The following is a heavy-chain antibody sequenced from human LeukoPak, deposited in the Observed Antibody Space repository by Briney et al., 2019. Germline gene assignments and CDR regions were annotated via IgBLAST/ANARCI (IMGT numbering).Heavy chain of an antibody. J-gene: IGHJ3*02. V-gene: IGHV1-18*01. CDR2: ISAYNGNT. CDR3: ARDGIQLWLKAADAFDI. Sequence: ASVKVSCKASGYTFTSCGISWVRQAPGQGLEWMGWISAYNGNTNYAQKLQGRVTMTTDTSTSTAYMELRSLRSDDTAVYYCARDGIQLWLKAADAFDIWGQGTMVTVSS. D-gene: IGHD5-18*01. CDR1: GYTFTSCG.